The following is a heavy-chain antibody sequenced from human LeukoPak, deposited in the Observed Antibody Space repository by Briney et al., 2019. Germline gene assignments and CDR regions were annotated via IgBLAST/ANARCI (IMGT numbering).Heavy chain of an antibody. CDR2: IKQDGSQK. CDR1: GFTFSRYW. D-gene: IGHD6-19*01. Sequence: GGSLRLSCAASGFTFSRYWMTWVRQAPGKGLEWVANIKQDGSQKYYVDSVKGRFTISRDNAKNSLYLQMNSLRAEDTAVYYCASQFVAVASGGNWGQGTLVTVSS. V-gene: IGHV3-7*01. CDR3: ASQFVAVASGGN. J-gene: IGHJ4*02.